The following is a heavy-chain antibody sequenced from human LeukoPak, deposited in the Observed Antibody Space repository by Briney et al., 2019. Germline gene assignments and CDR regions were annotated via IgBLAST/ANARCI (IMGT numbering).Heavy chain of an antibody. D-gene: IGHD3-10*01. V-gene: IGHV3-7*01. CDR1: GFTFSSDW. J-gene: IGHJ2*01. CDR2: IKPDESEK. Sequence: PGGSLRLSCGASGFTFSSDWMSWVRQAPGKGLEGLANIKPDESEKYYLDSVKGRFTVSRDNARNSMFLQMDSLRAEDTAAYYCVRYYTRQSWYFDLWGRGTLVTVSS. CDR3: VRYYTRQSWYFDL.